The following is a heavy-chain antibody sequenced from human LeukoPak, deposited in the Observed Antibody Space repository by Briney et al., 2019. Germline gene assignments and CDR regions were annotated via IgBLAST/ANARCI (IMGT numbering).Heavy chain of an antibody. CDR3: ARRFVPRPLYYYYMDV. CDR2: INPNSGGT. Sequence: ASVKVSCKASGYTFTCYYMHWVRQAPGQGLEWMGWINPNSGGTNYAQKFQGRVTMTRDTSISTAYMELSRLRSDDTAVYSCARRFVPRPLYYYYMDVWGKGTTVTVSS. J-gene: IGHJ6*03. D-gene: IGHD6-6*01. CDR1: GYTFTCYY. V-gene: IGHV1-2*02.